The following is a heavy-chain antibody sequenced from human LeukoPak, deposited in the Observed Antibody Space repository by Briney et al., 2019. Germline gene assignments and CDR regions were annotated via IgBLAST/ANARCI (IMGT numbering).Heavy chain of an antibody. V-gene: IGHV1-18*01. J-gene: IGHJ4*02. D-gene: IGHD5-18*01. Sequence: ASVQVSCKASGYTFTSYGISWVRQAPGQGLEWMGWISAYNGNTNYAQKLQGRVTMTTDTSTSTAYMELRSLRSDDTAVYYCARGQGIRYSYGYDYWGQGTLVTVSS. CDR3: ARGQGIRYSYGYDY. CDR2: ISAYNGNT. CDR1: GYTFTSYG.